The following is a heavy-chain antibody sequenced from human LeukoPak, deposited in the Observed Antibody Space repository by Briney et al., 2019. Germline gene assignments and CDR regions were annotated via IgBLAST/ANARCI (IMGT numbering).Heavy chain of an antibody. J-gene: IGHJ5*02. D-gene: IGHD1-26*01. V-gene: IGHV4-39*07. CDR3: ARGPGSYRWFDP. CDR1: GGSISSSSYY. CDR2: IYYSGST. Sequence: SETLSLTCTVSGGSISSSSYYWGWIRQPPGKGLEWIGSIYYSGSTYYNPSLKSRVTISVDTSKNQFSLKLSSVTAADTAVYYCARGPGSYRWFDPWGQGTLVTVSS.